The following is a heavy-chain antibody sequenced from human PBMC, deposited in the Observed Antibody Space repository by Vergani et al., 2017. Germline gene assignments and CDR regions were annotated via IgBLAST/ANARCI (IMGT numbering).Heavy chain of an antibody. CDR1: GYTFTSYG. J-gene: IGHJ5*02. CDR2: IIPIFGTA. D-gene: IGHD4-23*01. CDR3: ARGLRVDFGNPTWFDP. Sequence: QVQLVQSGAEVKKPGASVKVSCKASGYTFTSYGISWVRQAPGQGLEWMGGIIPIFGTANYAQKFQGRVTITADESTSTAYMELSSLRSEDTAVYYCARGLRVDFGNPTWFDPWGQGTLVTVSS. V-gene: IGHV1-69*13.